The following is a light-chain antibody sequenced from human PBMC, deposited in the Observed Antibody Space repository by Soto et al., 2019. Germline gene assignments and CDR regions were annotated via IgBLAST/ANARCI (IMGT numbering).Light chain of an antibody. CDR3: QQYNSYPPT. CDR1: PGISNY. CDR2: AAS. J-gene: IGKJ2*01. V-gene: IGKV1-16*01. Sequence: DIQMTQSPSSLSASVGDTVTITCRASPGISNYLAWFQQKPGKAPNSLIYAASSLQSGVSSRFIGSGSGTDFTLTISSLQPEDFATYYCQQYNSYPPTFGQGTKLEIK.